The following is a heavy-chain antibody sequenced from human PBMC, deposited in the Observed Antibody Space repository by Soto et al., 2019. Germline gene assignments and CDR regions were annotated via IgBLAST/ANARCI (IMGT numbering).Heavy chain of an antibody. J-gene: IGHJ5*02. V-gene: IGHV5-10-1*01. Sequence: LKISCTGFGYTFTTFWISWVRQMPGRGLEWMGRIDPRDSYTNYSPSFQGHVTISGDKSISTVYLQWASLKASDTAMYYCARLYCSSSTCDSWFDPWGQGTLVTVSS. CDR2: IDPRDSYT. CDR3: ARLYCSSSTCDSWFDP. D-gene: IGHD2-2*01. CDR1: GYTFTTFW.